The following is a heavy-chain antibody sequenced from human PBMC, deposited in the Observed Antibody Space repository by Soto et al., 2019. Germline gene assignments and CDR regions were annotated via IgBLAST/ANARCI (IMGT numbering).Heavy chain of an antibody. V-gene: IGHV3-48*01. CDR2: ISSSTSTI. CDR3: ARDPRETGTTWFGDYYYYYMDV. D-gene: IGHD1-1*01. Sequence: GGSLRLSCAASGFTFNSYSMNWVRQAPGKGLEWVSYISSSTSTIYYADSVKGRFTISRDNAKNSLYLQMNSLRAEDTAVYYCARDPRETGTTWFGDYYYYYMDVWGKGTTVTVSS. CDR1: GFTFNSYS. J-gene: IGHJ6*03.